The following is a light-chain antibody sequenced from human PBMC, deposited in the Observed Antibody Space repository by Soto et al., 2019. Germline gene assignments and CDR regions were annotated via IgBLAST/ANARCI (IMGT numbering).Light chain of an antibody. V-gene: IGKV1-39*01. CDR3: QQSYSTPWT. Sequence: DIQMTQSPSSLSASLGDRVTITCRASQGISVYLAWFQQKPGKVPKLLIYAASSLQSGVPSRFSGSGSGTDFTLTISSLQPEDFATYYCQQSYSTPWTFGQGTKVEIK. CDR2: AAS. CDR1: QGISVY. J-gene: IGKJ1*01.